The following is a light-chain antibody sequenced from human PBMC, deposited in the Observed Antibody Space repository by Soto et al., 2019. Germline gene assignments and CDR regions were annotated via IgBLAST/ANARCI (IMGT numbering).Light chain of an antibody. V-gene: IGKV1-5*01. CDR2: DAS. J-gene: IGKJ3*01. CDR1: QSISSW. CDR3: QQYNSYLT. Sequence: DIQMTQSPSILSASVGDRVTITCRASQSISSWLAWYQQKPGKAPKLLIYDASSLESGVPSRFSDSGSGTEFTLTISSLQPDDFATYYCQQYNSYLTFGPGTKVDIK.